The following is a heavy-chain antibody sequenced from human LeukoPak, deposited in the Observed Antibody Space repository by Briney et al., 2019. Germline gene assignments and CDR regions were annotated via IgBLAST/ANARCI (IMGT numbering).Heavy chain of an antibody. Sequence: ASVKVSCKASGYTFTSYYMHWVRQAPGQELEWMGWMSPNSGNTGYAQKFQGRVTMTRNTSMSTAYMELSSLRSEDTAVYYCARGPPNWGYDYWGQGTLVTVSS. CDR2: MSPNSGNT. CDR3: ARGPPNWGYDY. V-gene: IGHV1-8*02. J-gene: IGHJ4*02. D-gene: IGHD7-27*01. CDR1: GYTFTSYY.